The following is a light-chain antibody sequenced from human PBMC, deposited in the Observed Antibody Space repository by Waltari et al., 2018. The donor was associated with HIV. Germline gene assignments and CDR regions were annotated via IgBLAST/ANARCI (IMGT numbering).Light chain of an antibody. V-gene: IGKV1-5*03. CDR3: QQYNSYPYT. CDR1: QSISSW. Sequence: DIQMTQSPSTLSASVGNRVTITCRASQSISSWLAWYQQKPGKAPKLLIYKASSLETGVPSRFSGSGSGTEFTLTISSLQPDDFATYYCQQYNSYPYTFGQGTKLEIK. J-gene: IGKJ2*01. CDR2: KAS.